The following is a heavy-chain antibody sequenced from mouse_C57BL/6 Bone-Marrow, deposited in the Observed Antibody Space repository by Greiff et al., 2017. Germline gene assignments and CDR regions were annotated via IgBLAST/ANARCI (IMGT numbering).Heavy chain of an antibody. J-gene: IGHJ3*01. CDR3: ARCYYGSSLFAY. V-gene: IGHV1-64*01. CDR1: GYTFTSYW. Sequence: QVQLQQPGAELVKPGASVKLSCKASGYTFTSYWMHWVKQRPGQGLEWIGMIHPNSGSTNYNEKFKSKATLTVDKSSSTAYMQLSSLTSEDSAVYYCARCYYGSSLFAYGGQGTLVTVSA. CDR2: IHPNSGST. D-gene: IGHD1-1*01.